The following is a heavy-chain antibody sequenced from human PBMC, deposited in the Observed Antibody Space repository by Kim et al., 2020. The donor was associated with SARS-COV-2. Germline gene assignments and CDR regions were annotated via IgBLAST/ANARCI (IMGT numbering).Heavy chain of an antibody. D-gene: IGHD6-19*01. Sequence: GGSLRLSCAASGFTFSSYAMHWVRQAPGKGLEWVAVISYDGSNKYYADSVKGRFTISRDNSKNTLYLQMNSLRAEDTAVYYCARSHGLWDSSLYYFDYWGQGTLVTVSS. V-gene: IGHV3-30-3*01. J-gene: IGHJ4*02. CDR1: GFTFSSYA. CDR3: ARSHGLWDSSLYYFDY. CDR2: ISYDGSNK.